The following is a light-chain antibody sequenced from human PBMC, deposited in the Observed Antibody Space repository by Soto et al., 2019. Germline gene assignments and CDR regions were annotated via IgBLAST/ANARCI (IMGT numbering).Light chain of an antibody. J-gene: IGLJ1*01. CDR2: DVS. CDR1: SFDVGAYNY. Sequence: QSALTQPASVSGSPGQSIAISCTGTSFDVGAYNYVSWYQQHPGKVPKLIIYDVSSRPSGVSSRFSGSKSGNTASLTISGLQAEDEADYYCCSYTTRYLDVFGSGTKLTVL. CDR3: CSYTTRYLDV. V-gene: IGLV2-14*03.